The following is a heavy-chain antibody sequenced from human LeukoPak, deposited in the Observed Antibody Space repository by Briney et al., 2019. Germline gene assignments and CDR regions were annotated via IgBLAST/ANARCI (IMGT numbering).Heavy chain of an antibody. V-gene: IGHV3-66*01. CDR2: IYSGGST. Sequence: GRSLRLSCAASGFTVSSNYMSWVRQAPGKGLEWVSVIYSGGSTYYADSVKGRFTISRDNSKNTLYLQMNSLRAEDTAVYYCAKASVCGDYFHYFDYWGQGTLVTVSS. CDR3: AKASVCGDYFHYFDY. D-gene: IGHD4-17*01. J-gene: IGHJ4*02. CDR1: GFTVSSNY.